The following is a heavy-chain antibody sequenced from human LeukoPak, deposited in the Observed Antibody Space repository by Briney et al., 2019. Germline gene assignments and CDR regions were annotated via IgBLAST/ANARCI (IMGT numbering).Heavy chain of an antibody. D-gene: IGHD6-19*01. CDR3: VRDRYASGWYFGF. J-gene: IGHJ4*02. CDR1: GFTFNSYT. CDR2: IGSSSTHI. Sequence: PGGSLRLSCTASGFTFNSYTINWVRQTPGKGLEWVSSIGSSSTHIYYADSVKGRFTISRDNAKKSLYLQMDSLRAEDTALYYCVRDRYASGWYFGFWGQGTLVTVSS. V-gene: IGHV3-21*01.